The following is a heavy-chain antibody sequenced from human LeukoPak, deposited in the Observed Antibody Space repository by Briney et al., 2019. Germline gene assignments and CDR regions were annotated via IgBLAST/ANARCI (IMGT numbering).Heavy chain of an antibody. J-gene: IGHJ3*01. CDR3: ARDPHESGGYGAFDF. Sequence: PGGSLRLSCVASRCTFSRDWMAWVRHSPKRGLEWVANINQNGGEKQYVDSVKGRFTISRDNAENSLYLEMNSLRPEDTAIYYCARDPHESGGYGAFDFWGQGTVVAVSS. CDR2: INQNGGEK. D-gene: IGHD3-22*01. V-gene: IGHV3-7*01. CDR1: RCTFSRDW.